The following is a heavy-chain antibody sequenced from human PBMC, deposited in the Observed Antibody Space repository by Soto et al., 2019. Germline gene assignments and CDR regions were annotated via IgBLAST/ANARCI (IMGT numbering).Heavy chain of an antibody. CDR3: ARDRWNWNFQGYYYYGMDV. CDR1: GGSFSGYY. CDR2: INHSGST. V-gene: IGHV4-34*01. J-gene: IGHJ6*02. Sequence: SETLSLTCAVYGGSFSGYYWSWNRQPPGKGLEWIGEINHSGSTNYNPSLKSRVTISVDTSKNQFSLKLSSVTAADTAVYYCARDRWNWNFQGYYYYGMDVWGQGTTVTVSS. D-gene: IGHD1-7*01.